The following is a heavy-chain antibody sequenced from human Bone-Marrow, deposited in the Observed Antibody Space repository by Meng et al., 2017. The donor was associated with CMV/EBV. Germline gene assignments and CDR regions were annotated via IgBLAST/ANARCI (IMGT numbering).Heavy chain of an antibody. D-gene: IGHD4-17*01. V-gene: IGHV3-48*04. CDR3: ARDTPTVTFDY. J-gene: IGHJ4*02. CDR1: GFTFSSYW. Sequence: GESLKISCAASGFTFSSYWMHWVRQAPGKGLEWVSYISSSGSTIYYADSVKGRFTISRDNAKNSLYLQMNSLRAEDTAVYYCARDTPTVTFDYWGQGTLVTVSS. CDR2: ISSSGSTI.